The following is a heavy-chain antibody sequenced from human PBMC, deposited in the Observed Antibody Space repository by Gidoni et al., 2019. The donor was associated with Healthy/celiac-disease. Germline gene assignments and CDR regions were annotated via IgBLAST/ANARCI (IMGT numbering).Heavy chain of an antibody. CDR1: GGSISSGSYY. Sequence: QVQLQESGPGLVKPSQTLSLTCTVSGGSISSGSYYWSWIRQPAGKGLEWIGRIYTSGSTNYNPSLKSRVTISVDTSKNQFSLKLSSVTAADTAVYYCAREGMEWLRSPDYYYYYMDVWGKGTTVTVSS. CDR3: AREGMEWLRSPDYYYYYMDV. J-gene: IGHJ6*03. V-gene: IGHV4-61*02. CDR2: IYTSGST. D-gene: IGHD5-12*01.